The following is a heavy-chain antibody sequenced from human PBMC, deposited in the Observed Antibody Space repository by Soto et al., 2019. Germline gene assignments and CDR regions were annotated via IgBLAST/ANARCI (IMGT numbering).Heavy chain of an antibody. CDR3: AREFFAADGTTPASGLDY. V-gene: IGHV1-2*04. D-gene: IGHD6-13*01. Sequence: ASVKVSCKASGYTFTGYYMHWVRQAPGQGLEWMGWINPNSGGTNYAQKFQGWVTMTRDTSISTAYMELSRLRSDDTAVYYCAREFFAADGTTPASGLDYWGQGSLVTVS. CDR1: GYTFTGYY. CDR2: INPNSGGT. J-gene: IGHJ4*02.